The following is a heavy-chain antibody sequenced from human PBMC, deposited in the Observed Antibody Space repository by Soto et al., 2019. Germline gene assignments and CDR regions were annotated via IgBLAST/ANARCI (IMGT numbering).Heavy chain of an antibody. CDR3: ARHRTNSRWRGMDV. D-gene: IGHD6-13*01. CDR2: IYPADSDT. Sequence: LGESLKISCKASGYTFTNYRIGWVRQMPGKGLEWMGLIYPADSDTTYSPSFQGQVSISADRSIRSAFLQWSSLKASDTAIYYCARHRTNSRWRGMDVWGQGTTVTVSS. CDR1: GYTFTNYR. J-gene: IGHJ6*02. V-gene: IGHV5-51*01.